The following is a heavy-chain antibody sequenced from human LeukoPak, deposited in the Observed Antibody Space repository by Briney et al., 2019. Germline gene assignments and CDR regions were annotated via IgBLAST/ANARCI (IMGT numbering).Heavy chain of an antibody. CDR1: GGSIRGYY. V-gene: IGHV4-59*01. Sequence: KPSETLSLTCNVSGGSIRGYYWSWIRQPPGKGLEWIGYIYSSGSTNYNPSLKSRVTISVDTSKNQFSLKLSSVTAADTAVYYCARVSSQYLGFDYWGQGTLVTVSS. CDR2: IYSSGST. J-gene: IGHJ4*02. D-gene: IGHD2-2*02. CDR3: ARVSSQYLGFDY.